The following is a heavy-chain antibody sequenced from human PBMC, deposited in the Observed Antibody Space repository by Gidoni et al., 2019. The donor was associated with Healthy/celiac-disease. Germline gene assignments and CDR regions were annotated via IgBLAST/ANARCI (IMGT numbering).Heavy chain of an antibody. Sequence: EVQLLESGGGLVQPGGSLRLSCAASGFTFSSYAMSWVRQAPGKGLEWVSAISGSGGSTYYADSVKGRFTISRDNSKNTLYLQMNSLRAEDTAVYYCAKDGYSSGWKRGDAFDIWGQGTMVTVSS. J-gene: IGHJ3*02. CDR1: GFTFSSYA. CDR3: AKDGYSSGWKRGDAFDI. CDR2: ISGSGGST. D-gene: IGHD6-19*01. V-gene: IGHV3-23*01.